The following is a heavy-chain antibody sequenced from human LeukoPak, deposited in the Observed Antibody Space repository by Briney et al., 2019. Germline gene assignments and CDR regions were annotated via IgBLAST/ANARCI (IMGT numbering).Heavy chain of an antibody. Sequence: PGGSLRLSCAASGFTFSSYAMHWVRQAPGKGLEWVAVISYDGSNKYYADSVKGRFTTSRDNSKNTLYLQMNSLRAEDTAVYYCARGVQVTASRRDYYYYYGMDVWGQGTTVTVSS. V-gene: IGHV3-30-3*01. CDR3: ARGVQVTASRRDYYYYYGMDV. CDR1: GFTFSSYA. D-gene: IGHD2-21*02. J-gene: IGHJ6*02. CDR2: ISYDGSNK.